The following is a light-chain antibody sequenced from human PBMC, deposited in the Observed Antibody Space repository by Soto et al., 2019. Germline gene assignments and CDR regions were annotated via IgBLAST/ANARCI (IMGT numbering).Light chain of an antibody. Sequence: QSVLTQPPSASGAPGQRFSISCSGSRSNIGTNFVYWYQHPPGAAPRLLMFRDDHRPAGVPVRFSASKSGTSASLAINGLRSEDEADYYCAAWDDSLNGFYVLGTGTKLTVL. V-gene: IGLV1-47*01. J-gene: IGLJ1*01. CDR1: RSNIGTNF. CDR2: RDD. CDR3: AAWDDSLNGFYV.